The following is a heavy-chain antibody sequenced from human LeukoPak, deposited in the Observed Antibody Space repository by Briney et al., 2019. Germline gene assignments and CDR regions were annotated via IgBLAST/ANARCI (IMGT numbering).Heavy chain of an antibody. V-gene: IGHV1-8*01. J-gene: IGHJ4*02. Sequence: GASVKVSCKASGYTFTSYDINWVRQATGQGLAWMGWMNPNSGNTGYAQKLQRRVTMTRITSISTVYMELRSLRSEDTAVYYCARGRSEDFWSRYYFDYWGQGTLVTVSS. CDR3: ARGRSEDFWSRYYFDY. CDR1: GYTFTSYD. D-gene: IGHD3-3*01. CDR2: MNPNSGNT.